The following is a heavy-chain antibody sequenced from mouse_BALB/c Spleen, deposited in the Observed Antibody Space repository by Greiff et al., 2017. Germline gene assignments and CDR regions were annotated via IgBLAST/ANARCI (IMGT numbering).Heavy chain of an antibody. J-gene: IGHJ2*01. CDR1: GYSFTRYW. D-gene: IGHD2-1*01. CDR2: IDPSDSET. V-gene: IGHV1S127*01. CDR3: ARDGNYVIYFDY. Sequence: VQLQQSGPQLVRPGASVKISCKASGYSFTRYWMHWVKQRPGQGLEWIGMIDPSDSETRLNQKFKDKATLTVDKSSSTAYMQLSSPTSEDSAVYYCARDGNYVIYFDYWGQGTTLTVSS.